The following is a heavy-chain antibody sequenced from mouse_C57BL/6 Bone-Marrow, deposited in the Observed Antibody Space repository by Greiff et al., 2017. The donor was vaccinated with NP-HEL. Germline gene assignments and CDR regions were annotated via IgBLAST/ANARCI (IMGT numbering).Heavy chain of an antibody. CDR3: ARGGVPYFDY. J-gene: IGHJ2*01. D-gene: IGHD2-14*01. Sequence: EVNVVESGGGLVKPGGSLKLSCAASGFTFSSYAMSWVRQTPEKRLEWVATISDGGSYTYYPDNVKGRVTISRDNAKNNLYLQMSHLKSEDTAMYYCARGGVPYFDYWGQGTTLTVSS. V-gene: IGHV5-4*03. CDR1: GFTFSSYA. CDR2: ISDGGSYT.